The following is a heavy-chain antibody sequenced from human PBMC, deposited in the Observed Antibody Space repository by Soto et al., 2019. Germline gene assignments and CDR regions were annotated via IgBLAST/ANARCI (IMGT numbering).Heavy chain of an antibody. CDR1: GYIFTSYV. D-gene: IGHD4-17*01. V-gene: IGHV1-18*01. CDR2: ISAHNGKT. J-gene: IGHJ4*02. CDR3: ARGRYGDY. Sequence: QAHLVQSGPEAKKPGASVKVSCKGSGYIFTSYVIASVRQAPGQGLEWLGWISAHNGKTEYAQKFQGRVTVTRDTSTSTAYLELRSLRSDDTALYYCARGRYGDYWGQGALVTVSS.